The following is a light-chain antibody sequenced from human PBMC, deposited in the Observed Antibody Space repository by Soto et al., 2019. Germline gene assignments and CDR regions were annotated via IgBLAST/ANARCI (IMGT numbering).Light chain of an antibody. CDR3: SSYTTSGTPV. Sequence: QSALTQPASVSGSPGQTITISCTGTSSDVGGYNYLSRYQQHPGKAPKVMIYEVSNRPSGVSNRFSGSKSGNTASLTISGLQAEYEADYFCSSYTTSGTPVFGGGTELTVL. J-gene: IGLJ3*02. CDR2: EVS. CDR1: SSDVGGYNY. V-gene: IGLV2-14*01.